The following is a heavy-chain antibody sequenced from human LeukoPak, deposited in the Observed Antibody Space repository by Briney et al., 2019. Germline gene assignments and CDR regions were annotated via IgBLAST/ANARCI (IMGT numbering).Heavy chain of an antibody. CDR2: IYYSGST. CDR3: ARLCGYSYGRYEKNWFDP. D-gene: IGHD5-18*01. CDR1: GDSISSYY. V-gene: IGHV4-59*08. Sequence: PSETLSLTCTVAGDSISSYYWSWIRQPPGKGLEWIGYIYYSGSTNYNPSLKSRVTISVDTSKNQFSLKLSSVTAADTAVYYCARLCGYSYGRYEKNWFDPWGQGTLVTVSS. J-gene: IGHJ5*02.